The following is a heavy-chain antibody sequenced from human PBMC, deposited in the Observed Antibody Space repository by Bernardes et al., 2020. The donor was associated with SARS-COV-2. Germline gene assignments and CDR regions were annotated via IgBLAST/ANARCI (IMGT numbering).Heavy chain of an antibody. CDR1: GFRFDDFY. Sequence: GRPLRVCCAASGFRFDDFYMTWMRRAPGKGLEWVSYISGSGSTVFYADSVKGRFTISRDNTKNSLYLQMSSLRAEDTAVYYCARDGDSSGWDFDYWGQGTLVNVFS. D-gene: IGHD6-19*01. V-gene: IGHV3-11*01. CDR3: ARDGDSSGWDFDY. J-gene: IGHJ4*02. CDR2: ISGSGSTV.